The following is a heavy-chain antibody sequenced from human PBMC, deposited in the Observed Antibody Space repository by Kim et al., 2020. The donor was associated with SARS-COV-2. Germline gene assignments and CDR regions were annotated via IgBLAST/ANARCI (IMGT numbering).Heavy chain of an antibody. CDR1: VFTFDDYA. CDR3: AKDILDSSGYFANDY. CDR2: ISGDGGST. J-gene: IGHJ4*02. D-gene: IGHD3-22*01. Sequence: GGSLRLSCAASVFTFDDYAMHWVRQAPGKGLEWVSLISGDGGSTYYADSVKGRFTISRDNSKNSLYLQMNSLRTEDTALYYCAKDILDSSGYFANDYWGQGTLVTVSS. V-gene: IGHV3-43*02.